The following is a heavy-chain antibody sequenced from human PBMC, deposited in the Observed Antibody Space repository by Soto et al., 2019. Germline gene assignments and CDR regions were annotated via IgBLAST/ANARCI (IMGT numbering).Heavy chain of an antibody. CDR1: GYTFTGYY. V-gene: IGHV1-2*02. CDR3: ARDFPPVYRTHLYHYYDTTDY. J-gene: IGHJ4*02. D-gene: IGHD3-22*01. Sequence: GASVKVSCKASGYTFTGYYMHWVRQAPGQGLEWMGWINPNSGGTNYAQKFQGRVTMTRDTSISTAYMELSRLRSDDTAVYYCARDFPPVYRTHLYHYYDTTDYWGQGTLVTVSS. CDR2: INPNSGGT.